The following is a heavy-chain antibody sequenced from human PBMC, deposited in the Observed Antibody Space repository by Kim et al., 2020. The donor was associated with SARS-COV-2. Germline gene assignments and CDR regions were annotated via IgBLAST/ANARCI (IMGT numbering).Heavy chain of an antibody. D-gene: IGHD2-2*01. V-gene: IGHV3-53*01. CDR3: ARGKFSKYQPPGSWYKGDHFDY. CDR1: GFTVSSNY. Sequence: GGSLRLSCAASGFTVSSNYMSWVRQAPGKGLEWVSVIYSGGSTYYADSVKGRFTISRDNSKNTLYLQMNSLRAEDTAVYYCARGKFSKYQPPGSWYKGDHFDYWGQGTLVTVSS. CDR2: IYSGGST. J-gene: IGHJ4*02.